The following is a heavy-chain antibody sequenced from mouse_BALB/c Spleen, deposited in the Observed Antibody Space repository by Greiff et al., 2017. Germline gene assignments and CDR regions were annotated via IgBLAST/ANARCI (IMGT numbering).Heavy chain of an antibody. Sequence: EVQLVESGGGLVQPGGSRKLSCAASGFTFSSFGMHWVRQAPEKGLEWVAYSSSGSSTIYYADTVKGRFTITRDNTNNTLFLQMTSLRSEDTAMYNCARSYDCYSNAMDYWGQGTSVTVSA. V-gene: IGHV5-17*02. J-gene: IGHJ4*01. CDR2: SSSGSSTI. D-gene: IGHD2-5*01. CDR3: ARSYDCYSNAMDY. CDR1: GFTFSSFG.